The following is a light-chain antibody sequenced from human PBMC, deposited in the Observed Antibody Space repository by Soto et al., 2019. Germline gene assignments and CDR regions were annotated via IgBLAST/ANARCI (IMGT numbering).Light chain of an antibody. V-gene: IGLV1-51*02. Sequence: QSVLTQPPSVSAAPGQKVTISCSGSSSNIGNNYGSSYQQLPGTAPTVLIYEDHTRPPWIPHRFSGSTSATSATLGITALQAGDEDDYYCDRWDTSLSASVFGTGTKVTVL. CDR1: SSNIGNNY. CDR3: DRWDTSLSASV. CDR2: EDH. J-gene: IGLJ1*01.